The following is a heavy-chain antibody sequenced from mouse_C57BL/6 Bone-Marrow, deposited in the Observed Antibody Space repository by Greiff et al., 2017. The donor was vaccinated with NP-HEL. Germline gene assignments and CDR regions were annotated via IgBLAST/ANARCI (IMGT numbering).Heavy chain of an antibody. CDR2: IHPNSGST. J-gene: IGHJ2*01. V-gene: IGHV1-64*01. CDR3: AGNQPRLRRGYFDY. D-gene: IGHD3-2*02. CDR1: GYTFTSYW. Sequence: QVQLQQPGAELVKPGASVKLSCKASGYTFTSYWMHWVKQRPGQGLEWIGMIHPNSGSTNYNEKFKSKATLTVDKSSSTAYMQLSSLTSEDSAVYYCAGNQPRLRRGYFDYWGQGTTLTVSS.